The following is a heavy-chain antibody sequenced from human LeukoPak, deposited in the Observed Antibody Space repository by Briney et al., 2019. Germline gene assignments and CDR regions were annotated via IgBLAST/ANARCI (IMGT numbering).Heavy chain of an antibody. J-gene: IGHJ6*03. V-gene: IGHV5-51*01. CDR1: GYTFDMSW. CDR2: VYPRDSDT. D-gene: IGHD6-19*01. CDR3: VRQIAVAWRTTSKYWYYIDV. Sequence: PGESLHFACQASGYTFDMSWIGWVRQMPGKGFQWLGIVYPRDSDTRYSPSVEGHVTITADTSIDTAYLQWRSLRASDTANYFCVRQIAVAWRTTSKYWYYIDVWGKGTAVSVSS.